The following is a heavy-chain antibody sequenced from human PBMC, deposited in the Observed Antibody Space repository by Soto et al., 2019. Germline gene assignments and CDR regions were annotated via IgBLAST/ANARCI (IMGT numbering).Heavy chain of an antibody. Sequence: PGGSLRLSCAASGFTFSSYEMNWVRQAPGKGLEWVSYISSSGSTIYYADSVKGRFTISRDNAKNSLYLQMNSLRAEDTAVYYCARADYYDSSGYLALTYWGQGTLVTVSS. CDR1: GFTFSSYE. J-gene: IGHJ4*02. CDR3: ARADYYDSSGYLALTY. CDR2: ISSSGSTI. V-gene: IGHV3-48*03. D-gene: IGHD3-22*01.